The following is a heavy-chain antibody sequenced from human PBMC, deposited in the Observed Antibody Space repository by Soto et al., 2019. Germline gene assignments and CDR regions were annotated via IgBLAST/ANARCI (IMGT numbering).Heavy chain of an antibody. CDR2: IYYSGST. Sequence: PSETLSLTCTVSGGSISSGGYYWSWIRQHPGKGLEWIGYIYYSGSTYYNPSLKSRVTISVDTSKNQFSLKLSSVTAADTAVYYCARLESIYYYYGMDVWGQGTTVTVS. J-gene: IGHJ6*02. CDR3: ARLESIYYYYGMDV. D-gene: IGHD1-1*01. CDR1: GGSISSGGYY. V-gene: IGHV4-31*03.